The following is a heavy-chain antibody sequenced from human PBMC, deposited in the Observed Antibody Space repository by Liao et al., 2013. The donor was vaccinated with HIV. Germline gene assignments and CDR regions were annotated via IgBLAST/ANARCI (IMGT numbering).Heavy chain of an antibody. J-gene: IGHJ5*02. CDR2: IFSNGHT. CDR1: GASFTKYY. D-gene: IGHD7-27*01. V-gene: IGHV4-4*07. Sequence: QVQLHESGPGLVKPSETLSLTCTVSGASFTKYYWSWIRQPAGGGLEWIGRIFSNGHTNYNPSLTSRVRMSVDTSKTQFSLNLTSVTAADTAVYYCARWGFNFDSNYFDTWGPGTLVTVSS. CDR3: ARWGFNFDSNYFDT.